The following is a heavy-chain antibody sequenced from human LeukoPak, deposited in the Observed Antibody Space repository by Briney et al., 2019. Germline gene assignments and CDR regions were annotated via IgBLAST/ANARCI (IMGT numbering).Heavy chain of an antibody. D-gene: IGHD6-6*01. V-gene: IGHV4-59*02. J-gene: IGHJ4*02. CDR2: IYYSGSA. Sequence: PSETLSLTCTVSGGSVSVYYWSWIRQPPGKGLEWIGYIYYSGSANYNPSLKSRVTISVDTSKNQFSLKLSSVTAADTAVCYCARVFYSSSSRYFFDSWGQGTLVTVSS. CDR1: GGSVSVYY. CDR3: ARVFYSSSSRYFFDS.